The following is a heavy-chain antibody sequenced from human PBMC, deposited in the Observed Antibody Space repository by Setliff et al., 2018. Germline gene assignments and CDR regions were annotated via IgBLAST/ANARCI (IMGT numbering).Heavy chain of an antibody. Sequence: PGGSLRLSCAASGFTFSTYAMTWVRQAPGKGPEWVSIIYTGGSKTYSADSVKGRFTIYRDMAENTLYLQMNSLRAEDTAIYYCARDFHLGIGDGFDLWGQGTMVTVSS. CDR1: GFTFSTYA. D-gene: IGHD7-27*01. V-gene: IGHV3-23*03. CDR2: IYTGGSKT. CDR3: ARDFHLGIGDGFDL. J-gene: IGHJ3*01.